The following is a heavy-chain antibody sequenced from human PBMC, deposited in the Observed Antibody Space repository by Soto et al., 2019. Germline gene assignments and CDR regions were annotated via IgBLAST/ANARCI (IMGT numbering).Heavy chain of an antibody. Sequence: QVQLVQSGAEVRKPWTSVMVSCKVSGGTFRTHGFSWVRQAPGQGLEWIGGNIPIFDIVAYAQKFQGRVTITADDSTNTARMEMSGLTSEDTVDYFWARERGSMAANNMHHALDVWGQGTTVTVSS. D-gene: IGHD6-25*01. V-gene: IGHV1-69*19. CDR1: GGTFRTHG. CDR2: NIPIFDIV. CDR3: ARERGSMAANNMHHALDV. J-gene: IGHJ6*02.